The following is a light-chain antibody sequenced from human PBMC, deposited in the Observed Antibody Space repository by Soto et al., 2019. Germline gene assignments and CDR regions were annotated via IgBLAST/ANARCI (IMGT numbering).Light chain of an antibody. Sequence: DIVLTQSPGTLSLSPGERATLSCRASQSVSSNFLAWYQQKPGKAPRLLIYRASTRATGVPARFSGSGSGTEFTLPLSSLQSEDVAVDYRQRYNNWPRTFGQGTQVDIK. CDR1: QSVSSN. V-gene: IGKV3-15*01. CDR2: RAS. CDR3: QRYNNWPRT. J-gene: IGKJ1*01.